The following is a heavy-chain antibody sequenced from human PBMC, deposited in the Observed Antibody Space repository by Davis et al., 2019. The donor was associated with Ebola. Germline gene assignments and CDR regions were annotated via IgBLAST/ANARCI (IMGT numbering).Heavy chain of an antibody. D-gene: IGHD4-17*01. J-gene: IGHJ4*02. CDR3: ARGRYHDSGFDY. V-gene: IGHV5-51*01. Sequence: PGGSLRLSCQASGYSFTSYWIGWVRQMPGQGLEWMGIIYPGDSDTRYSPSFQGQVTFSADKSITTAYLQWSSLKASDTAMYYCARGRYHDSGFDYWGQGTLVTVSS. CDR2: IYPGDSDT. CDR1: GYSFTSYW.